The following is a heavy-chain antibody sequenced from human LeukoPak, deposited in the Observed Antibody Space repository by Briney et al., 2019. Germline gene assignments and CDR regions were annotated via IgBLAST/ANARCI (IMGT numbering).Heavy chain of an antibody. CDR3: ARDIRDGYNPSLAGEY. J-gene: IGHJ4*02. D-gene: IGHD5-24*01. CDR1: GYTFTSYY. CDR2: INPSGGST. V-gene: IGHV1-46*01. Sequence: ASVKVSCKASGYTFTSYYMHWVRQAPGQGLEWMGIINPSGGSTSYAQKFQGRVTMTRDMSTSTVYMELSSLRSEDTAVYYCARDIRDGYNPSLAGEYWGQGTLVTVSS.